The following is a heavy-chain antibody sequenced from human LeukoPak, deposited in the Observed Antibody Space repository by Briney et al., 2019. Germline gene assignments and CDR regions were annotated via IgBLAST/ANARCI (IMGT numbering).Heavy chain of an antibody. D-gene: IGHD3-10*01. V-gene: IGHV4-4*07. Sequence: PSETLSLTCTVSGGSTINYFRSWIRQPAGKGLEWIGHIYSSGTTHYNPSLNNRVTISLDTSKSQFSLHLNSVTAADTAAYYCARAEGSGSGAYTLDYWGQGILVTVSS. CDR1: GGSTINYF. CDR3: ARAEGSGSGAYTLDY. J-gene: IGHJ4*02. CDR2: IYSSGTT.